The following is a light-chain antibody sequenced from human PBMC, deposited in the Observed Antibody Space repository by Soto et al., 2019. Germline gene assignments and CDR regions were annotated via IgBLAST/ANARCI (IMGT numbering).Light chain of an antibody. CDR3: QQYNNWPYT. Sequence: EVVMTQSPATLSVSPGERATLSCRASQSVSYNLAGYQQKPGQSPRLLIYAASTRATSIPARFSGSESGTEFTLIISSLQSEDFAVYYCQQYNNWPYTFGQGTKLEIK. V-gene: IGKV3-15*01. CDR2: AAS. CDR1: QSVSYN. J-gene: IGKJ2*01.